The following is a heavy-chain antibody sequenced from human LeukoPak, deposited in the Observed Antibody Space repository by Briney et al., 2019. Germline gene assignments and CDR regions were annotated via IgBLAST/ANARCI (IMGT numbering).Heavy chain of an antibody. D-gene: IGHD1-26*01. CDR3: ARPRAAVGATIDY. V-gene: IGHV5-51*01. Sequence: GESLKISCKGSGYSFTSYWIGWVRQMPGKGPEWMGIIYPGDSDTRYSPSFQGQVTISADKSISTAYLQWNSLKASDTAIYYCARPRAAVGATIDYWGQGTLVTVSS. CDR2: IYPGDSDT. J-gene: IGHJ4*02. CDR1: GYSFTSYW.